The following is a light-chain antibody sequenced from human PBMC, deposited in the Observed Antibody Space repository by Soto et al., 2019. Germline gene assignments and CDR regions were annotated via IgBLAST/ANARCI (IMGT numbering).Light chain of an antibody. CDR1: QSISVW. Sequence: DIQMTQSPSTLSASVGDRVTITCRASQSISVWLAWYQQKAGKAPNLLIYKASRLESGVPSRFSGSGSETEFTRTISGLQPGDSATYYCQQYNSYSPTFGQGTKVDIK. J-gene: IGKJ1*01. CDR3: QQYNSYSPT. CDR2: KAS. V-gene: IGKV1-5*03.